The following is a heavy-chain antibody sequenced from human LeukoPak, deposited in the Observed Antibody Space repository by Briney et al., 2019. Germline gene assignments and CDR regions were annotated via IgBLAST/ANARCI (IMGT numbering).Heavy chain of an antibody. CDR3: STETKDSSAYYYFDY. V-gene: IGHV3-72*01. D-gene: IGHD3-22*01. CDR2: IRNRARGYTT. Sequence: GGSLRLSCVASGSTFSDHYMDWVRQAPGKGLEWVARIRNRARGYTTDYAASAKGRFTISRDDSEGSLYLQMNSLQTEDTDVYYCSTETKDSSAYYYFDYWGQGALVTVSS. CDR1: GSTFSDHY. J-gene: IGHJ4*02.